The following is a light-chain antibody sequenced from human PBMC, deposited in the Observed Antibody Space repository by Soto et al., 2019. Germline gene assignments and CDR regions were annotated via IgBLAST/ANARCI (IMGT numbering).Light chain of an antibody. Sequence: QSALTQPASVSGSPGQSITISCTGTSSDVGGYIYVSWYQQHPGKAPKLMIYDVSNRPSGVPNRFSGSKSGNTASLTISGLQAEDEADYYCSSYTSSSTLEVFGGGTKLTVL. CDR2: DVS. J-gene: IGLJ2*01. CDR3: SSYTSSSTLEV. CDR1: SSDVGGYIY. V-gene: IGLV2-14*01.